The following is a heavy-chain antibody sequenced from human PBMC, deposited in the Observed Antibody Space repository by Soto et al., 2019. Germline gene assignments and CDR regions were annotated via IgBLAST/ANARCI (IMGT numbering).Heavy chain of an antibody. CDR1: GGSINSPSYY. CDR3: ARTVLGPDLLADSFVDYYYYMDV. Sequence: PSETLSLTCTVSGGSINSPSYYWAWFRQSPGKGPEWIGSIYYSGSTYYNPSLKSRVTISVDTSKDQFSLKLNSVTAADTAVYYCARTVLGPDLLADSFVDYYYYMDVWGQGTTVTVSS. CDR2: IYYSGST. D-gene: IGHD3-9*01. J-gene: IGHJ6*03. V-gene: IGHV4-39*07.